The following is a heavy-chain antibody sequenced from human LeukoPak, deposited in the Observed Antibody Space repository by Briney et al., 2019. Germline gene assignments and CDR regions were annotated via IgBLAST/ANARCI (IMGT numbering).Heavy chain of an antibody. J-gene: IGHJ4*02. V-gene: IGHV1-8*01. D-gene: IGHD3-9*01. CDR2: MDPNTGDT. CDR3: TRGGEILTHYKHIDY. CDR1: GYSFTSYD. Sequence: ASVKVSCKASGYSFTSYDINWVRQSTGQGLEWMGYMDPNTGDTGVTQKFQGRVTMTRDPSINTAYMELTSLRSEDTAVYFCTRGGEILTHYKHIDYWGQGTLVTVSS.